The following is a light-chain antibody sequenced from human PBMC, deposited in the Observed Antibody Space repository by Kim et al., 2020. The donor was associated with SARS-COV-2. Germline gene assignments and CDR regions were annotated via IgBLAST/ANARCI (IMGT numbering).Light chain of an antibody. V-gene: IGLV6-57*03. J-gene: IGLJ3*02. CDR2: EDN. CDR1: SGSIARNY. Sequence: KTLTSSCARSSGSIARNYVQWYQQRPGSAPTTVIYEDNQRPSGVPDRFSGSIDSSSNSASLTISGLKTEDEADYYCQSYDSSNPWVFGGGTQLTVL. CDR3: QSYDSSNPWV.